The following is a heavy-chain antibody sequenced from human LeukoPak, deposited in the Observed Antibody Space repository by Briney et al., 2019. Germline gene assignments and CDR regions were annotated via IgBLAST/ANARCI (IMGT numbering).Heavy chain of an antibody. D-gene: IGHD5-12*01. CDR3: AKKVATATPYYFDF. J-gene: IGHJ4*02. CDR1: GFTLSSCA. V-gene: IGHV3-23*01. CDR2: ISGSGGST. Sequence: GGSLRHSCPASGFTLSSCAIRWVRQAPGKGLEWISAISGSGGSTYYADSVKGRFTISRDNSKNTLYLQMKGLRAEDTAVYYCAKKVATATPYYFDFWGQGTLVTVSS.